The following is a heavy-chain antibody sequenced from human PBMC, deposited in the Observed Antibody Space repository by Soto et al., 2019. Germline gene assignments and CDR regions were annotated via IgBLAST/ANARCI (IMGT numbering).Heavy chain of an antibody. CDR3: TRKTHFDTAIDY. V-gene: IGHV4-30-4*01. CDR1: CGSISSGDYY. Sequence: SETLSLTCTVSCGSISSGDYYWSWIRQPPGKGLEWIGYIYYSGSTYYNPSLKSRVTISVDTSKNQFSLKLSSVTAADTAVYYCTRKTHFDTAIDYWGQGTLVTVSS. CDR2: IYYSGST. J-gene: IGHJ4*02. D-gene: IGHD2-21*02.